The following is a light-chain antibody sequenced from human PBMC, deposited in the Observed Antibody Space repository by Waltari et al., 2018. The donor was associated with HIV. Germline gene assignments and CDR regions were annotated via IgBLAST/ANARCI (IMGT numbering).Light chain of an antibody. CDR2: DVS. V-gene: IGLV2-14*03. CDR1: SSDVGGYNY. CDR3: ESYTSTSVWV. Sequence: GQSITISCTGSSSDVGGYNYVSWYQQHPGKAPRLMIYDVSTRPSGVSDRFSGSKSGDTASLTISGLQAEDEADYYCESYTSTSVWVFGGGTRLTVL. J-gene: IGLJ3*02.